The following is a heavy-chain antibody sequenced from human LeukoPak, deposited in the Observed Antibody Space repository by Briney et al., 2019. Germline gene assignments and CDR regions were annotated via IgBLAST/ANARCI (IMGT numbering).Heavy chain of an antibody. V-gene: IGHV3-48*03. J-gene: IGHJ4*02. CDR2: ISSSGSTI. D-gene: IGHD6-19*01. CDR1: GFTFSSYE. Sequence: GGSLRLSCAASGFTFSSYEMNWVRQAPGKGLEWVSYISSSGSTIYYADSVKGRFTISRDNAKNSLYLQMNSLRAEDTAVYYCARDGSSGWYEFDYWGQGTLVTVSS. CDR3: ARDGSSGWYEFDY.